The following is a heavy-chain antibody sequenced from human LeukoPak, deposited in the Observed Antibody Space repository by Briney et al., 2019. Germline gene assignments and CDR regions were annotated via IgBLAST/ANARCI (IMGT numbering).Heavy chain of an antibody. CDR3: AKRARPFGGGFDY. J-gene: IGHJ4*02. V-gene: IGHV4-59*08. Sequence: SETLSLTCTVSGGSISSYYWSWIRQPPGKGLEWIGYIYYSGSTNYKPSLKSQVTISVDTSKNQFSLKLSSATAADTAVYYCAKRARPFGGGFDYWGQGTLVSVSS. CDR2: IYYSGST. CDR1: GGSISSYY. D-gene: IGHD3-16*01.